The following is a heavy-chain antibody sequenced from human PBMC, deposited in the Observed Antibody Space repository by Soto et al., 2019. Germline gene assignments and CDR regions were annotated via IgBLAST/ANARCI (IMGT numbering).Heavy chain of an antibody. CDR3: ARVRSLWFGELSWDWFDP. CDR1: GFTFSSYE. J-gene: IGHJ5*02. V-gene: IGHV3-48*03. Sequence: PGGSLRLSCAASGFTFSSYEMNWVRQAPGKGLEWVSYISSSGSTIYYADSVKGRFTISRDNAKNSLYLQMNSLRAEDTAVYYCARVRSLWFGELSWDWFDPWGRGTLVTVSS. CDR2: ISSSGSTI. D-gene: IGHD3-10*01.